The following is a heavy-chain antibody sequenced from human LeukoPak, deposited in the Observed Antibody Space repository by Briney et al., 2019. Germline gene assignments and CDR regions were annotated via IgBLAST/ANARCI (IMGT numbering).Heavy chain of an antibody. CDR1: GASITRSDYK. V-gene: IGHV4-39*07. CDR2: INHCCST. Sequence: PAETLSLACTVRGASITRSDYKWGRLGEPRGKGLERIGEINHCCSTNYNPSLTSRVTISVDTSKNQFSLKLSSVTAADTAVYYCARDPNDILTGYYDYWGQGTLVTVSS. J-gene: IGHJ4*02. CDR3: ARDPNDILTGYYDY. D-gene: IGHD3-9*01.